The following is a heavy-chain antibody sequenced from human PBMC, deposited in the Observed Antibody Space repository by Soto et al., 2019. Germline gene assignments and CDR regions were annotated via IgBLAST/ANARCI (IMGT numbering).Heavy chain of an antibody. CDR1: GFTFSSYA. CDR3: VRATYFSDSSGYARCFDY. J-gene: IGHJ4*02. Sequence: QTGGSLRLSCAASGFTFSSYAMSWVRQAPGKGLEWVSAISGSGGSTYYADSVKGRFTISRDNSKNTLYLQMNSLRAEDTAVYYCVRATYFSDSSGYARCFDYWGQGALVTVSS. D-gene: IGHD3-22*01. CDR2: ISGSGGST. V-gene: IGHV3-23*01.